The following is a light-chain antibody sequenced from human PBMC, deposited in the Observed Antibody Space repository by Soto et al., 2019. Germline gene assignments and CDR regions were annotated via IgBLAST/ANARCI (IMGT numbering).Light chain of an antibody. Sequence: QSALTQPASVSGSPGQSITISCTGTGSDVGGYNYVSWYQQHPGKAPKVMIYDVSNRPSGVSTRFSGSKSGNTASLTISVLQAEEEADYYCSSYTSASTPLVFGGGTKLTVL. V-gene: IGLV2-14*01. CDR3: SSYTSASTPLV. J-gene: IGLJ2*01. CDR2: DVS. CDR1: GSDVGGYNY.